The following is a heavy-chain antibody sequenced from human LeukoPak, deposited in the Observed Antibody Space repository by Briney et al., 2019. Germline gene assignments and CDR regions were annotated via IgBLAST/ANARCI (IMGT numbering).Heavy chain of an antibody. CDR3: APRGDIEHSYVYGKWFDP. CDR2: INHSGSS. Sequence: SETLSLNRAVYGGAFNAYYWTGLPQPPGKEVEGCGEINHSGSSNYISSLRSRVTISVDTSYKQFSLRLSSVTAADTAVYYCAPRGDIEHSYVYGKWFDPWGQGTRVTVSS. V-gene: IGHV4-34*01. CDR1: GGAFNAYY. D-gene: IGHD5-18*01. J-gene: IGHJ5*02.